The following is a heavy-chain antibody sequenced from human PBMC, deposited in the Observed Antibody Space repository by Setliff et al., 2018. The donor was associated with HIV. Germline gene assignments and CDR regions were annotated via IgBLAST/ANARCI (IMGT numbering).Heavy chain of an antibody. Sequence: LSLTCAVSGYSISIGYYWGWIRQTPGKGLEWIGSIYHSGTTYYNPSLRRRVTISVDTSKNQFSLRLSSVAAADTAVYYCARGRSCSSSSCYLVYYYYYGMDVWGHGSTVTVSS. CDR3: ARGRSCSSSSCYLVYYYYYGMDV. CDR2: IYHSGTT. J-gene: IGHJ6*02. D-gene: IGHD2-2*01. V-gene: IGHV4-38-2*01. CDR1: GYSISIGYY.